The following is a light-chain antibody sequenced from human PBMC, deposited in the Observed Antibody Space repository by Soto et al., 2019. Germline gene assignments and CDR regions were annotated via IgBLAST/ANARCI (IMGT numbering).Light chain of an antibody. CDR2: GVS. CDR1: QYVDYNY. J-gene: IGKJ1*01. V-gene: IGKV3-20*01. Sequence: EIVLTQSPGTVSLSPGERATLSCRASQYVDYNYLAWYQQKPGQAPRLLIYGVSTRAAGISDRFSGSGSGTDFTLTISRLEPEDFAVYYCQQYGSSHTTFGQGTKVEIK. CDR3: QQYGSSHTT.